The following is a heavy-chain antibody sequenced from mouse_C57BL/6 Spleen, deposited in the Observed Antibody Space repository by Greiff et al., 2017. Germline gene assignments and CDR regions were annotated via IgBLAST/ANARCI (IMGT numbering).Heavy chain of an antibody. CDR2: IDPANGNT. J-gene: IGHJ1*03. CDR1: GFNIKNTY. D-gene: IGHD1-1*01. CDR3: ASHYYGSSHWYFDV. V-gene: IGHV14-3*01. Sequence: VQLKESVAELVRPGASVKLSCTASGFNIKNTYMHWVKQRPEQGLEWIGRIDPANGNTKYAPKFQGKATITADTSSNTAYLQLSSLTSEDTAIYYCASHYYGSSHWYFDVWGTGTTVTVSS.